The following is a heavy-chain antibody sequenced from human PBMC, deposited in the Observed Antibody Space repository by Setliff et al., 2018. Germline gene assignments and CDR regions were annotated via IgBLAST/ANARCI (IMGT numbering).Heavy chain of an antibody. J-gene: IGHJ4*02. CDR1: GFTFSNYW. Sequence: PGGSLRLSCAVSGFTFSNYWMTWVRQAPGKGPEWVAFTRYDGSSKYHADSVKGRFTISRDNSKNTLYLQMNSLRPEDTAVYYCFGAGTCSYWGQGTLVTVSS. CDR2: TRYDGSSK. V-gene: IGHV3-30*02. D-gene: IGHD3-10*01. CDR3: FGAGTCSY.